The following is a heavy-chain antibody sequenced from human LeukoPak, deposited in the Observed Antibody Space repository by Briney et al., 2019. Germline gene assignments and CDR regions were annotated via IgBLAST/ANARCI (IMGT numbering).Heavy chain of an antibody. CDR2: ISYDGSNK. CDR3: AKFSKGGYSYGDDDY. V-gene: IGHV3-30*18. Sequence: PGGSLRLSCAASGFTFSSYGMHWVRQAPGKGLEWVAVISYDGSNKYHADSVKGRFTISRDNSKNTLYLQMNSLRAEDTAVYYCAKFSKGGYSYGDDDYWGQGTLVTVSS. CDR1: GFTFSSYG. D-gene: IGHD5-18*01. J-gene: IGHJ4*02.